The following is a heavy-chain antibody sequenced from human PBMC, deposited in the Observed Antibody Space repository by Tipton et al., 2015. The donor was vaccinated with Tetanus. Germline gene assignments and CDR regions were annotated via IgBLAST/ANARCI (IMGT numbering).Heavy chain of an antibody. CDR3: ARGLIDDFLGSRIYFDS. J-gene: IGHJ4*02. CDR1: GDSGSRHY. CDR2: IFYSGNS. Sequence: TLSLTCSVSGDSGSRHYWSWIRQPPGKGLEWIGDIFYSGNSTPNPSFRSRVTMSADTSRTLFSLTLMSVTAADTAVYFCARGLIDDFLGSRIYFDSWGPGTLVTVSS. V-gene: IGHV4-59*02. D-gene: IGHD3-16*01.